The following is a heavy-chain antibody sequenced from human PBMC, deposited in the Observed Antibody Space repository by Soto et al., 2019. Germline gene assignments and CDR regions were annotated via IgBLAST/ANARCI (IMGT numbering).Heavy chain of an antibody. V-gene: IGHV4-59*01. CDR2: IYYSGST. CDR1: GGSISSYY. D-gene: IGHD1-26*01. CDR3: AATHMTPVGGWFDP. Sequence: QVQLQESGPGLVKPSETLSLTCTVSGGSISSYYWSWIRQPPGKGLEWIGYIYYSGSTNYNPSLKSLVTISVAPSMNQFYLKLSSVTAADTAVYYCAATHMTPVGGWFDPWGQGTLVTVSS. J-gene: IGHJ5*02.